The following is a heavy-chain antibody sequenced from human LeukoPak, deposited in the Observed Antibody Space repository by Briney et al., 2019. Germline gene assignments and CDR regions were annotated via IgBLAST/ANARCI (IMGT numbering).Heavy chain of an antibody. CDR3: ARDGEDIVLMVYARTQFNWFDP. J-gene: IGHJ5*02. CDR2: INAYNGNT. Sequence: ASVKVSCKASGYTFTSYGISWVRQAPGQGLEWMGWINAYNGNTNYAQKLQGRVTMTTDTSTSTAYMELRSLRSDDTAVYYWARDGEDIVLMVYARTQFNWFDPWGEGTLVTVSS. CDR1: GYTFTSYG. V-gene: IGHV1-18*01. D-gene: IGHD2-8*01.